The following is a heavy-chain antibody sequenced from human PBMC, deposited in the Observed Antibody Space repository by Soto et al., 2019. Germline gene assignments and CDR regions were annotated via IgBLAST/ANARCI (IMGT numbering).Heavy chain of an antibody. D-gene: IGHD2-15*01. J-gene: IGHJ4*02. CDR3: ARESRYCSGGTCYFLPGIDY. CDR2: IIPIFGTA. CDR1: GGTFSSYA. V-gene: IGHV1-69*12. Sequence: QVQLVQSGAEVKKPGSSVKVSCKASGGTFSSYAISWVRQAPGQGLEWMGGIIPIFGTANYAQKFQGRVTITADESTRTAYMELSSLSSEATAVYYCARESRYCSGGTCYFLPGIDYWGQGTLVTVSS.